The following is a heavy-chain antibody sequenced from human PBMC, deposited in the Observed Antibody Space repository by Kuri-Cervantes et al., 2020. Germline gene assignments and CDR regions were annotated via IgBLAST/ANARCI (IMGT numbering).Heavy chain of an antibody. CDR2: INHSGST. Sequence: SETLSPTCAGLRWSLKDHYLSWIRQSPGKGLEWIGEINHSGSTNYNPSIKNRLTIPVDTSKNDFSLNLTSVTAADTAVYYCARARRYYATWSGYSPLWWFDPWGQGTLVTVSS. CDR1: RWSLKDHY. V-gene: IGHV4-34*01. D-gene: IGHD3-3*01. CDR3: ARARRYYATWSGYSPLWWFDP. J-gene: IGHJ5*02.